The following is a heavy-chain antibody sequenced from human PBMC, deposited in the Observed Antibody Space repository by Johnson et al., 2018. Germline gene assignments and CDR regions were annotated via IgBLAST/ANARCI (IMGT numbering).Heavy chain of an antibody. CDR3: TSAGVDTAMVTFRARVQH. Sequence: LRLSCAASGFTFSRYSMNWVRPAPRKGLEWVGFLRSKAYGGTTAYAASVKGRFTIPRDDSKSIAYLPMNSLKTEDTAVYYCTSAGVDTAMVTFRARVQHWGPGTLVTVSS. CDR2: LRSKAYGGTT. V-gene: IGHV3-49*04. CDR1: GFTFSRYS. D-gene: IGHD5-18*01. J-gene: IGHJ1*01.